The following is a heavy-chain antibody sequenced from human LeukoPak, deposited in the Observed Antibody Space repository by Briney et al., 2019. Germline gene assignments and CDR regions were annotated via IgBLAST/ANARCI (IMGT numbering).Heavy chain of an antibody. CDR3: TRHVRDV. Sequence: GGSLRLSCAASGFTFSRYNMNWVRQAPGKGLEWISYISSSSIKYYADSLKGRFTISRDNAKNSLYLQMNSLRAEDTAVYYCTRHVRDVWGKGTTVTISS. J-gene: IGHJ6*04. V-gene: IGHV3-48*01. CDR1: GFTFSRYN. CDR2: ISSSSIK.